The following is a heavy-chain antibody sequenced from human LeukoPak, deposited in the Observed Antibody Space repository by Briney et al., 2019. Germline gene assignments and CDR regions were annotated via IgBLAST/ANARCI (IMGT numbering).Heavy chain of an antibody. CDR2: VWYDGSNK. V-gene: IGHV3-33*01. J-gene: IGHJ6*02. CDR1: GFTFSSFG. CDR3: ARDVVAATQTFSYGMDV. D-gene: IGHD2-15*01. Sequence: GRSLRLSCAASGFTFSSFGIHWVRQAPGKGLEWVAIVWYDGSNKYYADSVKVRFTISRDNSKNTLYLQMNSLRAEDTSVYYCARDVVAATQTFSYGMDVWGQGTTVTVSS.